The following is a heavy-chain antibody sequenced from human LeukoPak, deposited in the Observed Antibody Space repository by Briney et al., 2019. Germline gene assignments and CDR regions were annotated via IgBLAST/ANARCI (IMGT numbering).Heavy chain of an antibody. V-gene: IGHV1-18*01. D-gene: IGHD2-15*01. CDR2: ISAYNGNT. Sequence: ASVKVPCKASGYTFTSYGISWVRQAPGQGLEWMGWISAYNGNTNYAQKLQGRVTMTTDTSTSTAYMELRSLRSDDTAVYYCARDESLAGYCSGGSCGYFDYWGQGTLVTVSS. CDR1: GYTFTSYG. J-gene: IGHJ4*02. CDR3: ARDESLAGYCSGGSCGYFDY.